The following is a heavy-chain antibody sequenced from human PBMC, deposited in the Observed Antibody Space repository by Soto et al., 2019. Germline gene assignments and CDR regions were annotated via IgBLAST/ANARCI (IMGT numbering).Heavy chain of an antibody. CDR3: ARSKESIAARLFDY. D-gene: IGHD6-6*01. Sequence: SETLSLTCTVSGGSISSSSYYWGWIRQPPGKGLEWIGSIYYSGSTYYNPSLKSRVTISVDTSKNQFSLKLSSVTAADTAVYYCARSKESIAARLFDYWGQGTLVTVSS. J-gene: IGHJ4*02. CDR2: IYYSGST. V-gene: IGHV4-39*01. CDR1: GGSISSSSYY.